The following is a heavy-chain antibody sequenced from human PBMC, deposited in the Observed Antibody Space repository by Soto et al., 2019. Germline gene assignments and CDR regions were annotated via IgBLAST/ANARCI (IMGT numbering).Heavy chain of an antibody. Sequence: QVQLVQSGAEVKKPGSSVKVSCKASGGTFSSYTISWVRQAPGQGLEWMGRIIPILGIANYAQKFQGRVTITADKSTSTASMELRSLRSEATAVYYCAMEYCSSTSCYRDYWGQGTLVTVSS. V-gene: IGHV1-69*02. J-gene: IGHJ4*02. D-gene: IGHD2-2*02. CDR3: AMEYCSSTSCYRDY. CDR2: IIPILGIA. CDR1: GGTFSSYT.